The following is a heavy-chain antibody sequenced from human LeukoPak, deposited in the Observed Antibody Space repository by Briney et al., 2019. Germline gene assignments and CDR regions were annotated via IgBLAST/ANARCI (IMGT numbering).Heavy chain of an antibody. V-gene: IGHV1-69*05. CDR1: GSTFSSYA. Sequence: SVKVSCKASGSTFSSYAISWVRQAPGQGLEWMGGIIPIFGTANYAQKFQGRVTITTDESTSTAYMELSSLRSEDTAVYYCASRGTVEMATIYSYNWFDPWGQGTLVTVSS. J-gene: IGHJ5*02. CDR3: ASRGTVEMATIYSYNWFDP. CDR2: IIPIFGTA. D-gene: IGHD5-24*01.